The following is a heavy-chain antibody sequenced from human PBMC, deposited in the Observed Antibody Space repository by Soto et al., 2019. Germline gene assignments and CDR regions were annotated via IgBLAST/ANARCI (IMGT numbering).Heavy chain of an antibody. CDR2: TYYRSKWYN. J-gene: IGHJ5*02. CDR3: AREGFGGYNFEEAIKREGRCWFDP. CDR1: GHSVYRNNAA. D-gene: IGHD5-12*01. Sequence: SHTLALTYAISGHSVYRNNAAWNWIRQSPSRGLEWLGRTYYRSKWYNDYAVSVKGRITINPDTSKNQFYLQLNSVTPEDTAGYYCAREGFGGYNFEEAIKREGRCWFDPWGQGTLVTVSS. V-gene: IGHV6-1*01.